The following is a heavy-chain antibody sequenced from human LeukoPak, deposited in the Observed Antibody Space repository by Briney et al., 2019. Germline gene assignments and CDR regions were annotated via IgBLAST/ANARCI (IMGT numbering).Heavy chain of an antibody. CDR2: ISSSGSHI. CDR1: GFTFSSYS. J-gene: IGHJ4*02. CDR3: XNDLGWIQLNLG. V-gene: IGHV3-23*01. D-gene: IGHD5-18*01. Sequence: GGSLRLSCAASGFTFSSYSMNWVRQAPGKGLEWVSSISSSGSHIYYADSVKGRFTISRDNSRKTVYLQMNSLRAEDTAVYYXXNDLGWIQLNLGRGQGTLVTVSS.